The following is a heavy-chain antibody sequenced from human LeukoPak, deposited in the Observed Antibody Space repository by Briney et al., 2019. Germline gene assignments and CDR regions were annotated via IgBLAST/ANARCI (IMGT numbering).Heavy chain of an antibody. CDR2: INHSGST. CDR3: ASTERCSTTCPLDY. Sequence: SETLSLTCAVYGGSFRGYYWSWIRQPPGKGLEWIGEINHSGSTNYNPSLKSRVTISLDTSMKKYSLKLNSVTAADTAVYYCASTERCSTTCPLDYWGQGTLVTVSS. D-gene: IGHD2-2*01. V-gene: IGHV4-34*01. J-gene: IGHJ4*02. CDR1: GGSFRGYY.